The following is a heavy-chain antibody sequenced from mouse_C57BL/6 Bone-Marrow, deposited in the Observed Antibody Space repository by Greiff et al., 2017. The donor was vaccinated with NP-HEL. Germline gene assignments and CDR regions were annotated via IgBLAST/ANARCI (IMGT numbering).Heavy chain of an antibody. CDR1: GYTFTNYW. CDR2: IYPGGGYT. CDR3: ARCHGHDGGYFEV. V-gene: IGHV1-63*01. Sequence: QVQLQQSGAELVRPGTSVKMSCKASGYTFTNYWIGWAKQRPGHGLEWIGDIYPGGGYTNYNEKFKGKATLTADKSSSTAYMQFSSLTSEDSAIYYCARCHGHDGGYFEVWGTGTTVTVSS. D-gene: IGHD2-12*01. J-gene: IGHJ1*03.